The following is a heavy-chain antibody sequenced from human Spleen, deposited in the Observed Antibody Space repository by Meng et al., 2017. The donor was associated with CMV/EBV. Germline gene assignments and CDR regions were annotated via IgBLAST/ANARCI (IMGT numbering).Heavy chain of an antibody. CDR3: ARDISPDY. J-gene: IGHJ4*02. V-gene: IGHV3-11*01. Sequence: SLRLSCTASGFTFSDYFMSWIRQAPGKGLEWISEISSNGASIYYADSAKGRFTISRDNGKNSLYLQMNSLRVEDTAVYYCARDISPDYWGQGTLVTVSS. CDR2: ISSNGASI. CDR1: GFTFSDYF.